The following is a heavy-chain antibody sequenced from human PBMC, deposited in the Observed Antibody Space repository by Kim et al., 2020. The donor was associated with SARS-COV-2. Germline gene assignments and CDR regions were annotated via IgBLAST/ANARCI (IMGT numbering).Heavy chain of an antibody. Sequence: SETLSLTCAVSGGSISSSNWWSWVRQPPGKGLEWIGEIYHSGSTNYNPSLKSRVTISVDKSKNQFSLKLSSVTAADTAVYYCARDPGAYYDSSGYSGYFDYWGQGTLVTVSS. J-gene: IGHJ4*02. V-gene: IGHV4-4*02. CDR1: GGSISSSNW. CDR2: IYHSGST. CDR3: ARDPGAYYDSSGYSGYFDY. D-gene: IGHD3-22*01.